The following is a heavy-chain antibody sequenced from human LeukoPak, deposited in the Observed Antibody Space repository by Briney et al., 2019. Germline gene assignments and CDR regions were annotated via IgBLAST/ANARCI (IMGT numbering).Heavy chain of an antibody. CDR3: ARGVYYGDRSREFDY. CDR2: IYHSGST. CDR1: GYSISSGYY. D-gene: IGHD4-17*01. V-gene: IGHV4-38-2*02. J-gene: IGHJ4*02. Sequence: SETLSLTCTVSGYSISSGYYWGWIRQPPGKGLEWIGSIYHSGSTYYNPSLKSRVTISVDTSKNQFSLKLSSVTAADTAVYYCARGVYYGDRSREFDYWGQGTLVTVSS.